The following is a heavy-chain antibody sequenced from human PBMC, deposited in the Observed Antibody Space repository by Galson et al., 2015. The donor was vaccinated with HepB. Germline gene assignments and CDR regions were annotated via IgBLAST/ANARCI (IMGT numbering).Heavy chain of an antibody. CDR3: ARESSLDY. CDR1: GVNFNTDS. Sequence: SLRLSCAASGVNFNTDSMNWVRQPPGKGLEWLSYIDSSSTTIYYADSVEGRFTISRDNAKNSLYLQMNSLRDEDTAVYYCARESSLDYWGQGTLVTVSS. J-gene: IGHJ4*02. V-gene: IGHV3-48*02. CDR2: IDSSSTTI.